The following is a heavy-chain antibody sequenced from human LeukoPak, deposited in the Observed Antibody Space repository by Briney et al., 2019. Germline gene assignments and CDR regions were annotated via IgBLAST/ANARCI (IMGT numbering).Heavy chain of an antibody. J-gene: IGHJ6*02. Sequence: GGSLRLSCAASGFTFSSYAMSWVRQAPGKGLEWVSAISGSGGSTYYADSVKGRFTISRDNSKNTPYLQMNSLRAEDTAVYYCAKDGRSYDFWSGYPYYYYYGMDVWGQGTTVTVSS. CDR2: ISGSGGST. D-gene: IGHD3-3*01. V-gene: IGHV3-23*01. CDR1: GFTFSSYA. CDR3: AKDGRSYDFWSGYPYYYYYGMDV.